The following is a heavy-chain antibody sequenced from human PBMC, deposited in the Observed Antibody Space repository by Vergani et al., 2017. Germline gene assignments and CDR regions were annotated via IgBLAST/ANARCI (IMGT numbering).Heavy chain of an antibody. CDR3: SRQFWVSQGVGAFET. J-gene: IGHJ3*02. CDR2: VFHSGSA. CDR1: GYSISRGYY. V-gene: IGHV4-38-2*02. D-gene: IGHD3-16*01. Sequence: QVQLQESGPGLVKPSETLSLTCSVSGYSISRGYYWGWILQPPGQGLEWIATVFHSGSAYYNPSLRRRVTISVETSKNQFSLRLTTLTAADTAVYYCSRQFWVSQGVGAFETWGRGTEVSVSS.